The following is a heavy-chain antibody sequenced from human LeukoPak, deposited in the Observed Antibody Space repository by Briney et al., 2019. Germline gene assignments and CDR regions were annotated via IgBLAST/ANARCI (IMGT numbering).Heavy chain of an antibody. D-gene: IGHD7-27*01. CDR1: GGSISSYY. Sequence: SETLSLTCTVSGGSISSYYWSWLRQPAGKGLEWIGRIYTSGSTNYNPSLMSRVTMSVDTSKIQFSLELSSVTAADAGVYYCARDRLQLGILWVFDPWGQGTLVTVSS. CDR3: ARDRLQLGILWVFDP. CDR2: IYTSGST. V-gene: IGHV4-4*07. J-gene: IGHJ5*02.